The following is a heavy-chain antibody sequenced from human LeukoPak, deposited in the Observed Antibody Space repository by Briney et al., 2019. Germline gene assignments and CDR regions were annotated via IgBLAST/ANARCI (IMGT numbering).Heavy chain of an antibody. CDR2: INPNSGGT. CDR3: AREFGGVITSYYFDY. CDR1: GYTFTGYY. V-gene: IGHV1-2*02. D-gene: IGHD3-3*01. Sequence: GASVKVSCKASGYTFTGYYMHWVQQAPGQGLEWMGWINPNSGGTNYAQKFQGRVTMTRDTSISTAYMELSRLRSDDTAVYYCAREFGGVITSYYFDYWGQGTLVTVSS. J-gene: IGHJ4*02.